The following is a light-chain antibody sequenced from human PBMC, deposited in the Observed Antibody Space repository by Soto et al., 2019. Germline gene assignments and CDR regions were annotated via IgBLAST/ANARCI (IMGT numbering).Light chain of an antibody. CDR2: EVD. Sequence: QSMLTQPASVSGSPGQSITISCTGTSSDVGGYNYVSWYQQHPGKAPKLMIYEVDNRPSGVSNRFSGSKSGNTASLTISGLQAEDEADYYCTSYTSSSTLVFGTGTKVTVL. CDR3: TSYTSSSTLV. CDR1: SSDVGGYNY. V-gene: IGLV2-14*01. J-gene: IGLJ1*01.